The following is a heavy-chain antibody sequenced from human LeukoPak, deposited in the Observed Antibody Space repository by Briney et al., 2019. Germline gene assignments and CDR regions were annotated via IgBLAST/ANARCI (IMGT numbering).Heavy chain of an antibody. V-gene: IGHV4-39*01. CDR2: IYYSGST. J-gene: IGHJ4*02. CDR3: ATVEMATRYFDY. D-gene: IGHD5-24*01. Sequence: SETLSLTCTVSGGSISSSSYYWGWIRQPPGKGLEWIGSIYYSGSTYYNPSLKSRVTISVDTSKNQFTLKLSSVTAADTAVYYCATVEMATRYFDYWGQGTLVTVSS. CDR1: GGSISSSSYY.